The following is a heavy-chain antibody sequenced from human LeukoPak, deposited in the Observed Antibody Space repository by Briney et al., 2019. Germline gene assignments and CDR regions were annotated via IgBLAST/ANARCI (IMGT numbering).Heavy chain of an antibody. CDR1: GGSISSYY. J-gene: IGHJ4*02. CDR3: ARITVAGTF. CDR2: IYSSGGT. V-gene: IGHV4-4*07. D-gene: IGHD6-19*01. Sequence: SETLSLTCTVSGGSISSYYWSWIRQPAGKGLEWIGRIYSSGGTNYNPSLRSRITMSVDTSKNQFSLQLTSVTAADTAIYYCARITVAGTFWGQGTLVTVSS.